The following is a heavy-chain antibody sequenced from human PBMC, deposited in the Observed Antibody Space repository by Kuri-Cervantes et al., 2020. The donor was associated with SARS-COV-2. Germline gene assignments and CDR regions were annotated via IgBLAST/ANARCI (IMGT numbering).Heavy chain of an antibody. V-gene: IGHV4-34*01. J-gene: IGHJ5*02. CDR1: GGSFSGYY. CDR2: INHSGST. Sequence: GSLRLSCAVYGGSFSGYYWSWIRQPPGKGLEWIGEINHSGSTNYNPSLKSRVTISVDTSKNQFSLKLSSVTAADTAVYYCARDRSRAYYYDSSGFRAWGQGTLVTVSS. CDR3: ARDRSRAYYYDSSGFRA. D-gene: IGHD3-22*01.